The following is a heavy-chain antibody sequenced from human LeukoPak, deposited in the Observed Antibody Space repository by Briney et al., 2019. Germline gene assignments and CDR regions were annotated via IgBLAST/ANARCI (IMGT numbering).Heavy chain of an antibody. CDR1: GVSLSGYY. Sequence: SGTLSLTCAVYGVSLSGYYWSWIRQPPGKGLEWIGEINHSGSTNYNPSLKSRVTISVDTSKNQFSLNLSSVTAADTAVYYCARRVYSGSYFNYWGQGTLVTVSS. CDR3: ARRVYSGSYFNY. D-gene: IGHD1-26*01. CDR2: INHSGST. V-gene: IGHV4-34*01. J-gene: IGHJ4*02.